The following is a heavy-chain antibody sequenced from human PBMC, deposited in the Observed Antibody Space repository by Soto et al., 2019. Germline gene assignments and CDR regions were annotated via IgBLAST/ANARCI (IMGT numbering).Heavy chain of an antibody. CDR1: GYTFTSYY. CDR3: ATDHDEYGDPSHRYGMDV. J-gene: IGHJ6*02. V-gene: IGHV1-46*01. D-gene: IGHD4-17*01. CDR2: INPSGGST. Sequence: QVQLVQSGAEVTKPGASVKVSCKASGYTFTSYYMHCVRQAPGQGLEWMGIINPSGGSTSYEQMFHGRVTMTRDTSTSTVYMELSILRSEDTAVYYCATDHDEYGDPSHRYGMDVWGQCPKVTASS.